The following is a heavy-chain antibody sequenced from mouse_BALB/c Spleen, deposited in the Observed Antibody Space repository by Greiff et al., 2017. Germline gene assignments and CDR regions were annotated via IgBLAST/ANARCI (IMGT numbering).Heavy chain of an antibody. CDR1: GFTFNTNA. V-gene: IGHV10S3*01. CDR2: IRSKSNNYAT. D-gene: IGHD1-1*01. J-gene: IGHJ3*01. Sequence: EVKLVETGGGLVQPKGSLKLSCAASGFTFNTNAMNWVRQAPGKGLEWVARIRSKSNNYATYYADSVKDRFTISRDDSQSMLYLQMNNLKTEDTAMYYCVRPIYYYGSSWFAYWGQGTLVTVSA. CDR3: VRPIYYYGSSWFAY.